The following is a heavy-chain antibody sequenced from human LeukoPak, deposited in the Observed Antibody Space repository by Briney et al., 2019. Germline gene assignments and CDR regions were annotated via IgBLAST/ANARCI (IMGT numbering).Heavy chain of an antibody. CDR2: LSGGSGST. Sequence: GGSLRLSCAASGFTFNIYAMSWVRQAPGKGLEWVSCLSGGSGSTYYADSVKGRFTISRDNSKNTLFLQMNSLRAEDTAIYYCAKDRDYYGSGSDYWGQGTLVTVSS. CDR1: GFTFNIYA. V-gene: IGHV3-23*01. CDR3: AKDRDYYGSGSDY. J-gene: IGHJ4*02. D-gene: IGHD3-10*01.